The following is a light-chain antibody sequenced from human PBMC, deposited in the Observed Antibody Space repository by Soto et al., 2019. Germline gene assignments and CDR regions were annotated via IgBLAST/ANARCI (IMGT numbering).Light chain of an antibody. CDR1: QSISNY. V-gene: IGKV1-39*01. Sequence: DIQMTQTPSSLSASVGDRVTITCRASQSISNYLNWYQQKPGKAPKLLIYTASSLQSGVPSKFSGSGSGTDFTLTISSLQPEDFATYYCQQSDVTPYTFGQGTKLEIK. CDR2: TAS. CDR3: QQSDVTPYT. J-gene: IGKJ2*01.